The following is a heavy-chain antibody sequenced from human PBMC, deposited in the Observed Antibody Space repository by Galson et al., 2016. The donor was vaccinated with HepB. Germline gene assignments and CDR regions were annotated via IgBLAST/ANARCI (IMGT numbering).Heavy chain of an antibody. CDR1: GGSINSNTYY. J-gene: IGHJ4*02. CDR3: ARGTLREPQFDY. V-gene: IGHV4-39*01. D-gene: IGHD1-14*01. CDR2: LFYSGST. Sequence: ETLSLTCTVSGGSINSNTYYWDWIRQPPGKGLEWIGSLFYSGSTHYNPSLRSRVTISVDTSKSQFSLKLSSVTAADTAVYYCARGTLREPQFDYWGQGTLVTVSS.